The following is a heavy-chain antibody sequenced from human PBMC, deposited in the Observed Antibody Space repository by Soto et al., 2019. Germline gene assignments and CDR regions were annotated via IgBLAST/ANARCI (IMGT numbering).Heavy chain of an antibody. D-gene: IGHD3-22*01. CDR1: GYTFTGYY. V-gene: IGHV1-2*02. CDR2: INPNSGGT. J-gene: IGHJ4*02. Sequence: ASVNVSCKASGYTFTGYYMHWVRQAPGQGLEWMGWINPNSGGTNYAQKFQGRVTMTRDTSISTAYMELSRLRSDDTAVYYCARENYYDSSGYSDYWGQGTLVTVSS. CDR3: ARENYYDSSGYSDY.